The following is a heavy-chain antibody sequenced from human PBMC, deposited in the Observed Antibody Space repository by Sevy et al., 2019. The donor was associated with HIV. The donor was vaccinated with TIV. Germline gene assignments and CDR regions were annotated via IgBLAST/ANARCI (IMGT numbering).Heavy chain of an antibody. D-gene: IGHD3-16*02. V-gene: IGHV5-51*01. CDR1: GYSFSTYW. CDR2: IYPGDSDT. J-gene: IGHJ4*02. CDR3: ARGREDYVWGSYRSIPPSFDY. Sequence: GESLKISCKGSGYSFSTYWIGWVRQMPGKGLEWMGIIYPGDSDTRYSPSFQGQVTISADKSISTAYLQSSSLKASDTAMYYCARGREDYVWGSYRSIPPSFDYWGQGTLVTVSS.